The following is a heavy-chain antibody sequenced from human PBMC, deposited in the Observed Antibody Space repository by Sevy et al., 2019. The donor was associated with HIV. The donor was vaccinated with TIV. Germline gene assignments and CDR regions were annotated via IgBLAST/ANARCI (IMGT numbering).Heavy chain of an antibody. CDR1: GDSISFYY. D-gene: IGHD3-3*01. V-gene: IGHV4-59*12. J-gene: IGHJ5*02. CDR3: ASSGGPISGVRTEYNWFDP. Sequence: SETLSLTCTVSGDSISFYYWSWIRQSPGKGLEWIGCMCYGGNTNYNPSLKSRVTISVDTSKNQFSLNLNSVTAADTAVYYCASSGGPISGVRTEYNWFDPWGQGTLVTVSS. CDR2: MCYGGNT.